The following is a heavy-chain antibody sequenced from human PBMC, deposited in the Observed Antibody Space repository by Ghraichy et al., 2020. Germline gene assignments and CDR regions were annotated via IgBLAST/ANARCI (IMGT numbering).Heavy chain of an antibody. CDR3: VRTLNWNDDY. D-gene: IGHD1-20*01. V-gene: IGHV3-7*01. J-gene: IGHJ4*02. CDR1: GFTFSNHW. Sequence: GGSLRLSCAASGFTFSNHWMTWARQAPGKGLEWVASISQEGNTKLYVDSVKGRFIVSRDNAKMSLFLQMSSLRDEDTAVYFCVRTLNWNDDYWGQGTLVAVSS. CDR2: ISQEGNTK.